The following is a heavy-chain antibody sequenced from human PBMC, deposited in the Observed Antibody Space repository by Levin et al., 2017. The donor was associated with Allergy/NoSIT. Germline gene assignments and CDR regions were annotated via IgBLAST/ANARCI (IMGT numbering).Heavy chain of an antibody. CDR2: ISHDGTNK. V-gene: IGHV3-30*18. J-gene: IGHJ6*02. CDR3: AKTFYTTAWSAMDV. Sequence: GESLKISCAASEFTFSGYAIHWVRQAPGKGLEWVTVISHDGTNKYYGDSVKGRFAISRDNSKNTVYLQMNSLRADDTAVYYCAKTFYTTAWSAMDVWGQGTTVTFSS. CDR1: EFTFSGYA. D-gene: IGHD1-1*01.